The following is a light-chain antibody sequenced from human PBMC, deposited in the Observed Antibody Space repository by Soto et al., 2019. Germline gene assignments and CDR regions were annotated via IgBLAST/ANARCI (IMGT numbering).Light chain of an antibody. CDR3: AAWDDSLNGHV. CDR1: SSNIGSNT. V-gene: IGLV1-44*01. J-gene: IGLJ1*01. Sequence: QSVLTQPTSASGTPGQRVTISCSGSSSNIGSNTVNWYQQLPGTAPKLLIYSNNQRPSGVPDRFSGSKSGTSASLAISGLQSEYEADYYCAAWDDSLNGHVFGTGTKLTVL. CDR2: SNN.